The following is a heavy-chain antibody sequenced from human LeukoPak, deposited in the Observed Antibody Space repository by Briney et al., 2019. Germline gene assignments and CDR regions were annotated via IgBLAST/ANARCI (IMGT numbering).Heavy chain of an antibody. Sequence: PSETLSLTCTVSGGSISSYYWSWIRQPPGKGLEWIGCIYYSGSTNYNPSLKSRVTISVDTSKNQFSLELSSVTAADTAVYYCARAVAAAGFFDYWGQGTLVTVSS. CDR3: ARAVAAAGFFDY. CDR2: IYYSGST. CDR1: GGSISSYY. J-gene: IGHJ4*02. D-gene: IGHD6-13*01. V-gene: IGHV4-59*01.